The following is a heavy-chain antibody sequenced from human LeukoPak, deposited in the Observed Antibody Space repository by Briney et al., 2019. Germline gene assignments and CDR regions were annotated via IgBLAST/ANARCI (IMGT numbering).Heavy chain of an antibody. J-gene: IGHJ4*02. CDR3: ARYCSGGSCYARGYLDY. V-gene: IGHV3-53*01. Sequence: GGSLRLSCAASGFTVSSNYMSWVRQAPGKGLEWVSVIYSGGSTYYADSVKGRFTISRDNSKNTLYLQMNSLRAEDTAVHYCARYCSGGSCYARGYLDYWGQGTLVTVSS. CDR2: IYSGGST. CDR1: GFTVSSNY. D-gene: IGHD2-15*01.